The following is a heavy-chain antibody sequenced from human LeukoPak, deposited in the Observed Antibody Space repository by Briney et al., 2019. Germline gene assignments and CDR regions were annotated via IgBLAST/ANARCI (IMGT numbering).Heavy chain of an antibody. Sequence: ASVKVSCKASGYTFTSYGISWVRQAPGQGLEWMGWISAYNGNTNYSQKLQGRVTMTTDTSTSTAYMELRSLRSDDTAVYYCARDLGDYDPYYYYYGMDVWGQGTTVTVSS. CDR3: ARDLGDYDPYYYYYGMDV. V-gene: IGHV1-18*01. D-gene: IGHD4-17*01. CDR1: GYTFTSYG. CDR2: ISAYNGNT. J-gene: IGHJ6*02.